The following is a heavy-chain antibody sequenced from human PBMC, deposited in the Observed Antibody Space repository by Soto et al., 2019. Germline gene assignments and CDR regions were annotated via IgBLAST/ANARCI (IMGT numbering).Heavy chain of an antibody. D-gene: IGHD6-19*01. V-gene: IGHV1-69*13. CDR1: GGTFSSYA. Sequence: SVKVSCKASGGTFSSYAISWVRQAPGQGLEWMGGIIPIFGTANYAQKFQGRVTITADESTSTAYMELSSLRSEDTAVYYCASAVADKLYYFDYWGQGTLVTVSS. CDR3: ASAVADKLYYFDY. CDR2: IIPIFGTA. J-gene: IGHJ4*02.